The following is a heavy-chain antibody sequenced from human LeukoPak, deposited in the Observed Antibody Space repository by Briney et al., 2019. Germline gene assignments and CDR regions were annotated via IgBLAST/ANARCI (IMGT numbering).Heavy chain of an antibody. CDR2: IYNSGST. J-gene: IGHJ4*02. Sequence: PSETLSLTCTVSGVSLSSYYWSWIRQPPGKGLEWIGYIYNSGSTNYSPSLKSRVSISVDTPKNRFSLRLSSVTAADTAVYYCARPSRDGYRYTFDYWGQGILVTVSS. CDR3: ARPSRDGYRYTFDY. CDR1: GVSLSSYY. V-gene: IGHV4-59*01. D-gene: IGHD5-24*01.